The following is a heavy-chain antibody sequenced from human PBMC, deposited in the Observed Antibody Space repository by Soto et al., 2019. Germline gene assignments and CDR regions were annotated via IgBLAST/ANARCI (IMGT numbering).Heavy chain of an antibody. CDR2: INPNSGGT. J-gene: IGHJ6*02. CDR1: GYNFDYY. V-gene: IGHV1-2*02. D-gene: IGHD1-26*01. CDR3: ARGPSRGSSRSLPYSHARGL. Sequence: VSVKVSCKASGYNFDYYIHWVRQAPGQELECMGWINPNSGGTNYAQTCQGGVTMTRDKSITTACVELSRLTPDDTSVYHCARGPSRGSSRSLPYSHARGLWGRGSTFT.